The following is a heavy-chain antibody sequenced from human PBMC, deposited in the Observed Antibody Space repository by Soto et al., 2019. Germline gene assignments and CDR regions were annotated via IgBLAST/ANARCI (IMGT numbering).Heavy chain of an antibody. J-gene: IGHJ4*02. CDR3: ARGQEGIVATH. V-gene: IGHV4-34*01. Sequence: QVQLQQWGAGLLKPSETLSLTCTVNGGSLTGYYWSCIRPPPGKGLECLGEVTDGGSTNYSPSLRGRSSRAADPSKNHFSLRLNSVTAADTAVYCCARGQEGIVATHWDQGALVTVSS. D-gene: IGHD5-12*01. CDR1: GGSLTGYY. CDR2: VTDGGST.